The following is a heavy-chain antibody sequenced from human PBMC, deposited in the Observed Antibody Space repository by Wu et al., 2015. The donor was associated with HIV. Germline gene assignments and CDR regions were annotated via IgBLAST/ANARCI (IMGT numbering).Heavy chain of an antibody. D-gene: IGHD5-24*01. CDR3: ARGDGFNHEIDS. Sequence: QVYLLQSATEMKKPGASVKVSCKASAYGFAGYGVTWVRQAPGQGLEWMGRITSYNVNSNYAQKFQGRVTMTLDTSTSTAYMELRSLRFDDTAMYYCARGDGFNHEIDSWGQGTLVTVSS. J-gene: IGHJ4*02. CDR1: AYGFAGYG. V-gene: IGHV1-18*01. CDR2: ITSYNVNS.